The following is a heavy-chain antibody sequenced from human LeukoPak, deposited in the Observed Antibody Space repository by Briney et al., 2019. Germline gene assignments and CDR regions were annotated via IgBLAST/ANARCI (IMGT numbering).Heavy chain of an antibody. J-gene: IGHJ4*02. CDR2: ISPYNGNT. Sequence: ASVKVSCKASGYTFISYGINWVRQAPGQGLEWMGWISPYNGNTNYPQKFQGRVTMPTDTSTSTTSMELKSLGSDDTAVYYCTKEASEGSRFSYGYFHEWGQGTLVSVSS. CDR3: TKEASEGSRFSYGYFHE. D-gene: IGHD5-18*01. CDR1: GYTFISYG. V-gene: IGHV1-18*01.